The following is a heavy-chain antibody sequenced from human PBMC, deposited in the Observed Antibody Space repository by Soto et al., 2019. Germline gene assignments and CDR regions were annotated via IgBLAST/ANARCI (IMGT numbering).Heavy chain of an antibody. CDR1: GYTFTSYG. J-gene: IGHJ4*02. Sequence: ASVKVSCKASGYTFTSYGSSWVRQAPGQGLEWMGWISAYNGNTNYAQKLQGRVTMTTDTSTSTAYMELRSLRSDDTAVYYCARDLWELLESYYFDYWGQGTLGTVSS. CDR2: ISAYNGNT. V-gene: IGHV1-18*01. D-gene: IGHD1-26*01. CDR3: ARDLWELLESYYFDY.